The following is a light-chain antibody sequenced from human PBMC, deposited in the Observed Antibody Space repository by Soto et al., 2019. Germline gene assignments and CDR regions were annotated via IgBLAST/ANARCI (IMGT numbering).Light chain of an antibody. J-gene: IGLJ1*01. CDR3: GSYSISTAV. CDR1: SSDVGGYNY. Sequence: QSALTQPASVSGSPGQSITISCTGTSSDVGGYNYVSWYQQYPGKAPKLMIYDVTNRPSGVSNRFSGSKSGNTASLTISGLQAEDEDYYYCGSYSISTAVFGTGTKLTVL. CDR2: DVT. V-gene: IGLV2-14*01.